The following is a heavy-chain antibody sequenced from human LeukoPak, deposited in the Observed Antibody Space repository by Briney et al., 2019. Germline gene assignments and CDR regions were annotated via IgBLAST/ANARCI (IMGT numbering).Heavy chain of an antibody. D-gene: IGHD3-9*01. J-gene: IGHJ4*02. CDR1: GFIFSSYA. Sequence: GGSLRLSCAVSGFIFSSYAMSWVRQAPGKGLEWVSVISGSGDTTYYADSVKGRFTISRDNSKNTLYLQMNSLRAEDTAVYYCAKDEGDILTGYWAINFDYWGQGTLVTVSS. CDR2: ISGSGDTT. V-gene: IGHV3-23*01. CDR3: AKDEGDILTGYWAINFDY.